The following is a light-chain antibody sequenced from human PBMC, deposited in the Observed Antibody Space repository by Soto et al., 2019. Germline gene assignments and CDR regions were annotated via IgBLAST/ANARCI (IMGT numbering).Light chain of an antibody. CDR1: DNIVHW. CDR3: QHYNSFSRA. Sequence: DIQMNQTTSTLSASVGCRAAITCPASDNIVHWVAWYQQKPGKAPKLLIYKAANLADEVPSRFAGSGSGTDFTLTITRLQHDDFATYYCQHYNSFSRAFDQGTKVYIK. V-gene: IGKV1-5*03. CDR2: KAA. J-gene: IGKJ1*01.